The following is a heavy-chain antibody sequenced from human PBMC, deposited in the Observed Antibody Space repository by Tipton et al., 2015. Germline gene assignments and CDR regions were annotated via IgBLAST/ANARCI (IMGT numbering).Heavy chain of an antibody. V-gene: IGHV4-31*03. CDR3: ARTPIEGYCSSSSCYEGTWFDP. CDR1: GGSISSGGYY. CDR2: IYYSGST. J-gene: IGHJ5*02. D-gene: IGHD2-2*01. Sequence: TLSLTCTVSGGSISSGGYYWSWIRQHPGKGLEWIGYIYYSGSTYYNPSLKSRVTISVDTSKNQFSLKLSSVTAADTAVYYCARTPIEGYCSSSSCYEGTWFDPWGQGTLVTVSS.